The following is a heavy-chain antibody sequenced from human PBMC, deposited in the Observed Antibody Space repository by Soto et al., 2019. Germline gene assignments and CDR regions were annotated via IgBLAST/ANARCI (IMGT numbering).Heavy chain of an antibody. CDR2: INAGNGNT. CDR3: SRALPGIAVARGLSEP. D-gene: IGHD6-19*01. Sequence: SVEASCEDSGDAYTSYSRYWLHQSTRQRLEWMGWINAGNGNTKYSQKFQGRVTITRDTSASTAYMELSSLRSEDTAVYYCSRALPGIAVARGLSEPRGHGTLVPVSS. J-gene: IGHJ5*02. V-gene: IGHV1-3*01. CDR1: GDAYTSYS.